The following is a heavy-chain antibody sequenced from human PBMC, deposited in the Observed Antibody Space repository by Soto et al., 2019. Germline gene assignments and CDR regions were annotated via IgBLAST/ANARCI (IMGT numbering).Heavy chain of an antibody. CDR3: AREGSRPFYYDGMAA. Sequence: QVQLVQSGAEVKKPGASVKVSCKASGYTFTSYGFIWVRQAPGQGLEWMGWISAYNGNTNYAQKLQGRVTMTTDTSTSTAYMERRSLRSDDTAVYYCAREGSRPFYYDGMAAWGKGTTVTVSS. CDR2: ISAYNGNT. D-gene: IGHD1-26*01. J-gene: IGHJ6*01. CDR1: GYTFTSYG. V-gene: IGHV1-18*01.